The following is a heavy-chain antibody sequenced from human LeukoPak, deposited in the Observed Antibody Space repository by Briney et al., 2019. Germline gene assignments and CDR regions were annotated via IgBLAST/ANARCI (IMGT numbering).Heavy chain of an antibody. V-gene: IGHV3-21*01. J-gene: IGHJ3*02. CDR1: GFTFSSYS. D-gene: IGHD5-24*01. CDR3: ARDPGDGYNYGEAFDI. Sequence: GGSLRLSCAASGFTFSSYSMNCVRQAPGKGLEWVSSISSSSSYIYYADSVKGRFTISRDNAKNSLYLQMNSLRAEDRAVYYCARDPGDGYNYGEAFDIWGQGTMVTVSS. CDR2: ISSSSSYI.